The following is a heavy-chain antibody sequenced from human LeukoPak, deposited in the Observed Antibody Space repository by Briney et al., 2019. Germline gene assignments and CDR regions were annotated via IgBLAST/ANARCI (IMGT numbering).Heavy chain of an antibody. D-gene: IGHD3-16*01. Sequence: ASVKVSCKASGYTFTGYYMQWVRQAPGQGLEWMGWINPNSGGRNYAQKFQGRVTMTRDTSISTAYMELSRLRSDDTAVYYCARDEGVWVRPDYWGQGTLVTDSS. CDR1: GYTFTGYY. J-gene: IGHJ4*02. CDR2: INPNSGGR. V-gene: IGHV1-2*02. CDR3: ARDEGVWVRPDY.